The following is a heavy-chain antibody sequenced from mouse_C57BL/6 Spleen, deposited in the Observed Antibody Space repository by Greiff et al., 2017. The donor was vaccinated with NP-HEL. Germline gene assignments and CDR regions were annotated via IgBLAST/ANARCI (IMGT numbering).Heavy chain of an antibody. CDR1: GFSLTSYG. V-gene: IGHV2-4*01. J-gene: IGHJ4*01. CDR2: IWSGGST. D-gene: IGHD2-4*01. Sequence: VQLQQSGPGLVQPSQSLSITCTVSGFSLTSYGVHWVRQPPGKGLEWLGVIWSGGSTDYNAAFISRLSISKDNSKSQVFFKMNSLQADDTAIYYCAKISGDYDGLAMDYWGQGTSVTVSS. CDR3: AKISGDYDGLAMDY.